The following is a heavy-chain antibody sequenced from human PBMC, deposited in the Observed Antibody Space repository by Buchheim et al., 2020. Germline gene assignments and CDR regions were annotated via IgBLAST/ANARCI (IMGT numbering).Heavy chain of an antibody. CDR1: GFTFSSYA. CDR2: ISYDGSNK. J-gene: IGHJ6*02. CDR3: ARGKPKRLGELSYYYYYGMDV. V-gene: IGHV3-30*04. D-gene: IGHD3-16*02. Sequence: QVQLVESGGGVVQPGRSLRLSCAASGFTFSSYAMHWVRQAPGKGLEWVAVISYDGSNKYYADSVKGRFTISRANSKTTLYLQMNSLRAEDTAVYYCARGKPKRLGELSYYYYYGMDVWGQGTT.